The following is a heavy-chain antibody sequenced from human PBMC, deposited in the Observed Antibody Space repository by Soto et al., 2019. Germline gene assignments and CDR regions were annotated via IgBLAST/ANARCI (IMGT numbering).Heavy chain of an antibody. Sequence: SERLSRTCAVDGWSFSGDYWSWIRQPPGKGLGWIGEVNHSGSTNYNPSLKSRVTISVDTSKNQFSLKLSSVTAADTAVYYCARERRRSSSSWYFWGQG. J-gene: IGHJ4*02. D-gene: IGHD6-13*01. CDR2: VNHSGST. CDR3: ARERRRSSSSWYF. V-gene: IGHV4-34*01. CDR1: GWSFSGDY.